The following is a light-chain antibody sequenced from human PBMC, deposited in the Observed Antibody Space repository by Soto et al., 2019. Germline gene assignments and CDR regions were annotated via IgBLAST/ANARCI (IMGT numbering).Light chain of an antibody. CDR1: QSISNW. CDR2: DAS. CDR3: QQYHTYSWT. Sequence: DIQMTQSPSTVSASVGDSVTITCLASQSISNWLAWYQQKPGKAPNLLICDASTLESGVPSRFSGSGSGTEFTLTITSLQPDDFATYYCQQYHTYSWTFGQGTKVDI. J-gene: IGKJ1*01. V-gene: IGKV1-5*01.